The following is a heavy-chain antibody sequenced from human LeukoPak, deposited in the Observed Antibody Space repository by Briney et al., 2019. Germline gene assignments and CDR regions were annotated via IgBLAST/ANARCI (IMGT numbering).Heavy chain of an antibody. J-gene: IGHJ3*02. CDR2: IRSKTNNYAT. Sequence: GGSLKLSCAASGFVFSGSAMHWVRQSSGKGLEWIGRIRSKTNNYATLYNASLEGRFTISRDDSTNTAYLQMNSLKTEDTAVYYCTRHDPKYSGGYGIWGQGTMVTVSS. V-gene: IGHV3-73*01. D-gene: IGHD1-26*01. CDR1: GFVFSGSA. CDR3: TRHDPKYSGGYGI.